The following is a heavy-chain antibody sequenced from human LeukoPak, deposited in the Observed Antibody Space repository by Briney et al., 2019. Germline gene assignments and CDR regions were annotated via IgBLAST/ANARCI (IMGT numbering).Heavy chain of an antibody. CDR2: ISYDGSNK. V-gene: IGHV3-30*18. Sequence: GGSLRLSCAASGFTFSSYGMHWVRQAPGKGLEWVAVISYDGSNKYYADSVKGRFTISRDNSKNTLYLQMNSLRAEDTAVYYCAKGGYSGYDHDAFDIWGQGTMVTVSS. D-gene: IGHD5-12*01. CDR1: GFTFSSYG. CDR3: AKGGYSGYDHDAFDI. J-gene: IGHJ3*02.